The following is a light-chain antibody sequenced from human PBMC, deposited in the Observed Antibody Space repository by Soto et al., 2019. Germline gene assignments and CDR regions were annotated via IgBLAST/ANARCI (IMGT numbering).Light chain of an antibody. V-gene: IGKV1-8*01. J-gene: IGKJ1*01. CDR1: QGISSY. CDR3: QQYYSYSWT. Sequence: IRITQSPSAFSASTGDRVTITCRASQGISSYLAWYQQKPGKAPKLLIYAASTLQSGVPSRFSGSGSGTDFTLTISCLQSEDFATYYCQQYYSYSWT. CDR2: AAS.